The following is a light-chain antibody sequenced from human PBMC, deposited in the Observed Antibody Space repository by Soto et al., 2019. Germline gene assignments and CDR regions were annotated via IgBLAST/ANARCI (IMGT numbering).Light chain of an antibody. CDR2: GAS. CDR1: QSVNSN. J-gene: IGKJ4*01. Sequence: EKVMTQSPAALSVSPGERATLSCRASQSVNSNLAWYQQKAGQAPRLLLYGASTRATGIPARFSGSASGTEFTLTLSSLQSEDSAVYYCQQYNDWPLTFGGGTKVEIK. CDR3: QQYNDWPLT. V-gene: IGKV3-15*01.